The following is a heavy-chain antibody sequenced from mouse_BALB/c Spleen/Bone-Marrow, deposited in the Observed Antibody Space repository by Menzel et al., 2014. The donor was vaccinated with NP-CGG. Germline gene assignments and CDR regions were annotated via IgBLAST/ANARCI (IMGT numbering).Heavy chain of an antibody. Sequence: VQLQQSGAELVKPGASVKLSCKASGYTFTSYWMHWVKQRPGQGLEWIGEINPSNGRTNYNEKFKSKATLTVDKSSSTAYTQLSSLTSEDSAVYYCAREGNYYGSIAMDYWGQGTSVTVSS. J-gene: IGHJ4*01. CDR1: GYTFTSYW. V-gene: IGHV1S81*02. CDR3: AREGNYYGSIAMDY. D-gene: IGHD1-1*01. CDR2: INPSNGRT.